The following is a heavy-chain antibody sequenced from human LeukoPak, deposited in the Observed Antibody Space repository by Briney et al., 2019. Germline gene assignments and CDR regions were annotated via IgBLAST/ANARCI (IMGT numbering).Heavy chain of an antibody. CDR2: ISSSGSTI. CDR1: GFTFSSYE. D-gene: IGHD3-3*01. CDR3: AKVGVKTEAFDY. V-gene: IGHV3-48*03. J-gene: IGHJ4*02. Sequence: GGSLRLSCAASGFTFSSYEMNWVRQAPGKGLEWVSYISSSGSTIYYADSVKGRFTISRDNSKNTLYLQMNSLRAEDTAVYYCAKVGVKTEAFDYWGQGTLVTVSS.